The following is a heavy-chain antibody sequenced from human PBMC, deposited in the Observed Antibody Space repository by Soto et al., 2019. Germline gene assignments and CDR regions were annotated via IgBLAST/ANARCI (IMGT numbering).Heavy chain of an antibody. CDR2: INPSGGST. D-gene: IGHD5-18*01. V-gene: IGHV1-46*01. CDR1: GYTFTSYY. Sequence: QVQLVQSGAEVKKPGASVKVSCKASGYTFTSYYMHCVRQAPGQGLEWMVIINPSGGSTSYAQKFQGRVTMTRDTSTSTVYMELSSLRSEDTAVYYCAIKDYSYGTIDPWGQGTMVTVSS. J-gene: IGHJ5*02. CDR3: AIKDYSYGTIDP.